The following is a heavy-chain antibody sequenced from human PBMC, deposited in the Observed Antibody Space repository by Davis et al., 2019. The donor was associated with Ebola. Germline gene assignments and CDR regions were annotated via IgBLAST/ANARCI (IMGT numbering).Heavy chain of an antibody. CDR1: GYTFTSYG. D-gene: IGHD1-7*01. J-gene: IGHJ4*02. V-gene: IGHV1-18*01. Sequence: ASVKVSCKASGYTFTSYGISWVRQAPGQGLEWMGWISAYNGNTNYAQKLQGRVTITADESTSTAYMELSSLRSEDTAVYYCARGTGNYEPYFDYWGQGTLVTVSS. CDR2: ISAYNGNT. CDR3: ARGTGNYEPYFDY.